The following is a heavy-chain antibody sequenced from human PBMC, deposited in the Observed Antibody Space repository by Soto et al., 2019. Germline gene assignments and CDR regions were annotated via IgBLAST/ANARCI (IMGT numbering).Heavy chain of an antibody. CDR2: IQYSGVT. CDR1: GGSVGSGAYY. V-gene: IGHV4-61*08. D-gene: IGHD5-12*01. CDR3: ARHDYADRTFDL. Sequence: SETLSLTCIVSGGSVGSGAYYWSWVLQPPGSALEWIGYIQYSGVTNYNSSLKSRVTISVDRSRNRFXXXXXXXTAADTAFYYCARHDYADRTFDLWGRGTKVTVSS. J-gene: IGHJ3*01.